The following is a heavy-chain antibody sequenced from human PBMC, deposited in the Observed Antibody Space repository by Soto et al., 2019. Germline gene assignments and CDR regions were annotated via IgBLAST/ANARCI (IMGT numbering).Heavy chain of an antibody. V-gene: IGHV3-53*01. CDR3: VQTTGWPGFDF. J-gene: IGHJ4*02. D-gene: IGHD6-19*01. CDR1: GFAVSSKY. CDR2: IYGGGTT. Sequence: EVQLVESGGGVIQPGGSLRLSCAASGFAVSSKYMTWVHQAPGKGLEWVSVIYGGGTTYYADSVKGRFTISRDTSKNTLYLQMNSLRAEDTAVYYCVQTTGWPGFDFWGQGTLVTVSS.